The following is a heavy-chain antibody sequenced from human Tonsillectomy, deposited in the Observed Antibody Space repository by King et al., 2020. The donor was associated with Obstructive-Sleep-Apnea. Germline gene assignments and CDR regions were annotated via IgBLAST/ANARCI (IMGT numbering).Heavy chain of an antibody. Sequence: VQLVESGGGVVQPGGSLRLSCAASGFTFSSYGMHWVRQAPGKGLEWVAFIRYDGSNKYYADSVKGRFTISRDNSKNTLYLQMNSLRAEDTAVYYCAKSVVTDGWGQGTLVTVSS. V-gene: IGHV3-30*02. CDR1: GFTFSSYG. D-gene: IGHD4-23*01. J-gene: IGHJ4*02. CDR2: IRYDGSNK. CDR3: AKSVVTDG.